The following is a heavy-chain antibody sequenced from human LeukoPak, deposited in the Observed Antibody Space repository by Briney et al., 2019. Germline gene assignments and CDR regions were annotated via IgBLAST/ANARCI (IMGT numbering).Heavy chain of an antibody. CDR3: ARDGLYYGSDPRDY. D-gene: IGHD3-10*01. J-gene: IGHJ4*02. CDR1: GYTFTSYG. V-gene: IGHV1-18*01. Sequence: GASVKVSCKASGYTFTSYGISWARQAPGQGLEWMGWISAYNGNTNYAQKLQGRVTMTTDTSTSTAYMELRSLRSDDTAVYYCARDGLYYGSDPRDYWGQGTLVTVSS. CDR2: ISAYNGNT.